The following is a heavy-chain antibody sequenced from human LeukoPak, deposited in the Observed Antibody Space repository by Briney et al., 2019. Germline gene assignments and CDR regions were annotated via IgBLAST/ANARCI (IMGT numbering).Heavy chain of an antibody. CDR3: ATRGATQPPY. V-gene: IGHV3-23*01. CDR2: TSSSDAGT. J-gene: IGHJ4*02. CDR1: GFTFSSYG. Sequence: GGSLRLSCAASGFTFSSYGMSRVRQTPGKGLEWVAATSSSDAGTYHADSVRGRFTISRDNSKNTLYLQMNSLRAEDAAVYYCATRGATQPPYWGQGTLVTVSS. D-gene: IGHD1-26*01.